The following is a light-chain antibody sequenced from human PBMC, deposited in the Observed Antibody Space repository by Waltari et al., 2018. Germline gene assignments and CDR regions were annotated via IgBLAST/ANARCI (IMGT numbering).Light chain of an antibody. J-gene: IGKJ4*01. Sequence: TQSPLSLPVTLGQPASISCKSSRSLVHTDGNTFFYWYHQRPGQSPRRLIYSVSNRDSGVPDRFSGSCSGTDFTLRISRVEAEDVGIYYCMQGTHWPLTFGGGTKVEIK. V-gene: IGKV2-30*02. CDR1: RSLVHTDGNTF. CDR2: SVS. CDR3: MQGTHWPLT.